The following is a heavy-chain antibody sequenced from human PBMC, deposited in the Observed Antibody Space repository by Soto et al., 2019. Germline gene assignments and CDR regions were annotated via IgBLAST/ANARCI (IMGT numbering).Heavy chain of an antibody. Sequence: LSLTCAVSGGSISSGGYSWSWIRQPPGKGLGWIGYIYHSGSTYYNPSLKSRVTISVDRSKNQFSLKLSSVTAADTAVYYCARAEYQLLGGGMDVWGQGTTVTVSS. V-gene: IGHV4-30-2*01. D-gene: IGHD2-2*01. J-gene: IGHJ6*02. CDR3: ARAEYQLLGGGMDV. CDR2: IYHSGST. CDR1: GGSISSGGYS.